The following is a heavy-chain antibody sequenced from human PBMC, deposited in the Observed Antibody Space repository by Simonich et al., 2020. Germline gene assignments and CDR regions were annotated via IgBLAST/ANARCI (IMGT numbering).Heavy chain of an antibody. CDR1: GYTFTGYY. CDR2: INPNSGGK. D-gene: IGHD5-12*01. CDR3: ASSKLATIDY. V-gene: IGHV1-2*02. J-gene: IGHJ4*02. Sequence: QVQLVQSGAEVTKPGASVKVSCKASGYTFTGYYMHWVRRAPGQGLEWMGWINPNSGGKNYAKKLQGRVTMTRDTSISTAYMELSRLRSDDTAVYYCASSKLATIDYWGQGTLVTVSS.